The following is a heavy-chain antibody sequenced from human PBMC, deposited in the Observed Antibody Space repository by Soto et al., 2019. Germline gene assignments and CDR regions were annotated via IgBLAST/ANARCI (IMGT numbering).Heavy chain of an antibody. D-gene: IGHD1-26*01. CDR2: IYWDDDK. V-gene: IGHV2-5*02. CDR3: AHRHMVGATKYNWFDP. Sequence: SGPTLVNPTQTLTLTCTFSGFSRIGIVVGVGWIRQPPGKALEWLALIYWDDDKRYSPSLKSRLTITKDTSKNQVVLTMTNMDPVDTATYYCAHRHMVGATKYNWFDPWGQGTLVTVSS. J-gene: IGHJ5*02. CDR1: GFSRIGIVVG.